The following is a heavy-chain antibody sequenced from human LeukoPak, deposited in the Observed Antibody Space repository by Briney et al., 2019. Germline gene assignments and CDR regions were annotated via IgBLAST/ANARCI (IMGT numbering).Heavy chain of an antibody. J-gene: IGHJ4*02. CDR1: GFTFSSYA. CDR3: ATAHYITIAVAVGETFDY. CDR2: ISGSGGST. V-gene: IGHV3-23*01. Sequence: GGSLRLSCAASGFTFSSYAMSWVRQAPGKGLEWVSAISGSGGSTYYADSVKGRFTISRDNSKNTLYLQMNSLRAEDTAVYYCATAHYITIAVAVGETFDYWGQGTLVTVSS. D-gene: IGHD6-19*01.